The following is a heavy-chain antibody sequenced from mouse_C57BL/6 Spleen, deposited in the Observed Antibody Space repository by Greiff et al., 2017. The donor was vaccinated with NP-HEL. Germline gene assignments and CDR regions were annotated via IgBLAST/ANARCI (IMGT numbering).Heavy chain of an antibody. CDR3: ARGPNYYGSPLVLDV. V-gene: IGHV1-9*01. CDR1: GYTFTSYW. CDR2: ILPGSGST. Sequence: QVQLQQSGAELVKPGASVKLSCKASGYTFTSYWMHWVKQRPGQGLEWIGEILPGSGSTNYNEKFKGKATFTADTSSNTAYMQLSSLTTEDSAIYYCARGPNYYGSPLVLDVWGTGTTVTVSS. D-gene: IGHD1-1*01. J-gene: IGHJ1*03.